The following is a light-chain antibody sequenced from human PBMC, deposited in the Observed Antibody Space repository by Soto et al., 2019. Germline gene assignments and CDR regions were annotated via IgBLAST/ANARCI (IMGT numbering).Light chain of an antibody. CDR1: HSIGGW. V-gene: IGKV1-5*01. J-gene: IGKJ1*01. CDR2: GAS. Sequence: VQISQTPSTLAAYVKDRVTITCRASHSIGGWLAWYQQKPGKPPKLLIYGASSRATGIPARFSGSGSGTEFTLTISSLQSEDSAVYFCQEYNKWPRTFAQGTKVDIK. CDR3: QEYNKWPRT.